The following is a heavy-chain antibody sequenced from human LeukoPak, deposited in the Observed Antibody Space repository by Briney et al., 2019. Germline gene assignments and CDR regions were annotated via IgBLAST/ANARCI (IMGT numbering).Heavy chain of an antibody. Sequence: GGSLRLSCAASGFTFSSYAMHWVRQAAGKGLEWVAVISYDGSNKYYADSVKGRFTISRDNAKHTLYLQMNSLRAEDTAVYYCVRGIGYCSGDSCSDYWGQGTLVTVSS. V-gene: IGHV3-30*04. CDR3: VRGIGYCSGDSCSDY. J-gene: IGHJ4*02. CDR1: GFTFSSYA. D-gene: IGHD2-15*01. CDR2: ISYDGSNK.